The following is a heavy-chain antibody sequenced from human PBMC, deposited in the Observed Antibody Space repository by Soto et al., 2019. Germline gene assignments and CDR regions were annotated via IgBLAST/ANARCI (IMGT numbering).Heavy chain of an antibody. J-gene: IGHJ6*03. CDR2: ISGGGGST. Sequence: GGSLRLSCAASGLIFSSYALSWVRQAPGKGLEWVSGISGGGGSTYYADFLKGRFTISRANSKSTLYLHMNRLRAEDTAVDYCAKAYSSGSDYYYNMDVWGKGTTVTVSS. CDR3: AKAYSSGSDYYYNMDV. V-gene: IGHV3-23*01. D-gene: IGHD6-25*01. CDR1: GLIFSSYA.